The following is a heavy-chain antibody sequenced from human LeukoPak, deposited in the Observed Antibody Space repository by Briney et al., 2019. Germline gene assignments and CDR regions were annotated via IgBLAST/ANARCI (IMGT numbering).Heavy chain of an antibody. CDR2: IKSKSDGGTT. V-gene: IGHV3-15*01. Sequence: GGSLRLSCAASTFTFSHAWMSWVRQAAGKGLESVGRIKSKSDGGTTDYAAPVKGRFAISRDDSKNTLYLQMNSLKTEDTAVYYCTTAPRGYCSGGSCSYAFDIWGQGTMVTVSS. D-gene: IGHD2-15*01. CDR3: TTAPRGYCSGGSCSYAFDI. J-gene: IGHJ3*02. CDR1: TFTFSHAW.